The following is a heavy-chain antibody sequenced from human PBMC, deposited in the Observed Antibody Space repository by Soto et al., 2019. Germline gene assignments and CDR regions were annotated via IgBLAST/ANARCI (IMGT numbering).Heavy chain of an antibody. V-gene: IGHV4-39*01. CDR3: ARGRNWFDP. CDR1: GGSIRSSSYY. Sequence: QLQLQESGPGLVKPSETLSLTCTVSGGSIRSSSYYWGWIRQPPGKGLEWIGSIYYSGSAYYNPSLKSRVTISVDTSKNQFSLKLSSVTAADTAVYYCARGRNWFDPWGQGTLVTVSS. CDR2: IYYSGSA. J-gene: IGHJ5*02.